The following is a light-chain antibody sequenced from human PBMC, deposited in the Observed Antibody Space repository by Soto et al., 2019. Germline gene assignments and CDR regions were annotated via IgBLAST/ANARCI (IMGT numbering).Light chain of an antibody. CDR2: VAS. CDR3: QQFASAPLT. J-gene: IGKJ4*01. CDR1: QTVAKNY. V-gene: IGKV3-20*01. Sequence: EIVLTQSPGTLSLSPGERATLSCRASQTVAKNYLAWYQQQPGQAPRLLIYVASSRATGIPDRFSGSGSGTDFTLTINSLEPEDFAVYYCQQFASAPLTFGGGTKVEIK.